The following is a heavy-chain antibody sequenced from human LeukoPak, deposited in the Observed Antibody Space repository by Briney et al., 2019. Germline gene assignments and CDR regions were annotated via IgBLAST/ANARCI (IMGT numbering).Heavy chain of an antibody. J-gene: IGHJ4*02. D-gene: IGHD3-22*01. CDR1: GFTFSTYG. Sequence: GGSLRLSCAASGFTFSTYGMHWVRQAPGKGLEWVAFIRNDGNIKYFADSVKGRFTISRDTSKNTLYLQMNSLRAEDTAVYYCAKGRFYDSSGYPIDYWSQGTLVTVSS. CDR3: AKGRFYDSSGYPIDY. CDR2: IRNDGNIK. V-gene: IGHV3-30*02.